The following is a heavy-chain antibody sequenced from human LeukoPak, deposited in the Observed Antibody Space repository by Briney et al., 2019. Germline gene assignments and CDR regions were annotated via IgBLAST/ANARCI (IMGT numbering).Heavy chain of an antibody. J-gene: IGHJ4*02. CDR3: ATSQYCSSTSCLYYFDY. V-gene: IGHV1-24*01. CDR2: FDSEDGET. D-gene: IGHD2-2*01. Sequence: ASVKVSCKVSGYTLTELSMHWVRQAPGKGLEWMGGFDSEDGETIYAQKFQGRVTMTEDTSTDTAYMELSSLRSEDTAVYYCATSQYCSSTSCLYYFDYWGQGTLVTVSS. CDR1: GYTLTELS.